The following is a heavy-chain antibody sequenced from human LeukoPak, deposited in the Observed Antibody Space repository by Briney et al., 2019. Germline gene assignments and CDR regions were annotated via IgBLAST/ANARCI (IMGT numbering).Heavy chain of an antibody. CDR3: AREGGVRYLVD. J-gene: IGHJ4*02. D-gene: IGHD3-16*01. CDR1: GFTFCDHY. CDR2: TRNKANSYTT. V-gene: IGHV3-72*01. Sequence: TGGSLRLSCAASGFTFCDHYMDWVRQAPGKGLEWVGRTRNKANSYTTEYAASVKGRFTISRDDSKNSLYLQMNSLKTEDTAVYYCAREGGVRYLVDWGQGTLVTVSS.